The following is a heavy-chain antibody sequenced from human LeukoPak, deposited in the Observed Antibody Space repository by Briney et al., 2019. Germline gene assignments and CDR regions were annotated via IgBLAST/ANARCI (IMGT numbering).Heavy chain of an antibody. CDR1: GASISTSTYY. CDR3: ARQVSDYYYHYMDV. Sequence: SETLSLTCTVSGASISTSTYYWGWVRQPPGKGLEWIGNIYYSGTTYYNPSLKSRVTISEDTSRSRFSLMLSSVTAAGTAIYFCARQVSDYYYHYMDVWGEGTTVIVSS. CDR2: IYYSGTT. V-gene: IGHV4-39*01. J-gene: IGHJ6*03.